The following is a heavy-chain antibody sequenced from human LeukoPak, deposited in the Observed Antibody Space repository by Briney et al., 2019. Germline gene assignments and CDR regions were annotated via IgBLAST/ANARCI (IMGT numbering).Heavy chain of an antibody. Sequence: SETLSLTCTVSGGSISSYYWSWIRQPPGKGLEWIGYIYYSGSTNYNPSLKSRVTISVDTSKNQFSLKLSSVTAADTAMYYCARHSMRYSYYGMDVWGQGTTVIVSS. CDR3: ARHSMRYSYYGMDV. V-gene: IGHV4-59*08. CDR1: GGSISSYY. CDR2: IYYSGST. J-gene: IGHJ6*02.